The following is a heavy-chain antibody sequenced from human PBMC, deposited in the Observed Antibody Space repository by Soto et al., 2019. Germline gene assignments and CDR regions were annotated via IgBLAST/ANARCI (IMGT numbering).Heavy chain of an antibody. J-gene: IGHJ5*02. Sequence: QAHLVQSGGGMVHPGRSLRLSCEASGFLFSTSTLNWVRRAPGKGLEWVAEILSRGRDIYYADSVKGRFTVSRDNSKNTLYLQLDRLKSDDTAVYYCATLGRSDDPPLVPWGQGTLVTVSS. CDR3: ATLGRSDDPPLVP. D-gene: IGHD1-1*01. V-gene: IGHV3-30*14. CDR1: GFLFSTST. CDR2: ILSRGRDI.